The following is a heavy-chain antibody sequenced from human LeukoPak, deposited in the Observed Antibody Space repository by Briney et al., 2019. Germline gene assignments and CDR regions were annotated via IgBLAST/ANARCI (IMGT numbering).Heavy chain of an antibody. V-gene: IGHV3-23*01. CDR1: GFTFSTFW. CDR2: ISGSGGST. CDR3: AKDGNSTIPGYVDV. J-gene: IGHJ6*03. D-gene: IGHD4-23*01. Sequence: PGGSLRLSCAASGFTFSTFWMNWVRQAPGKGLEWVSAISGSGGSTYYADSVKGRFTISRDNSKNTLYLQMNSLRAEDTAVYYCAKDGNSTIPGYVDVWGKGTTVTVS.